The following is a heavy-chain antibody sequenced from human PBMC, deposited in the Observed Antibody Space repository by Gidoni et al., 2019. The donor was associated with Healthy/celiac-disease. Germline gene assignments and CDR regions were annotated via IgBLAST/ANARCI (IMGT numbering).Heavy chain of an antibody. CDR2: IVVGSGNT. D-gene: IGHD4-4*01. CDR3: AAGAVTTYYYYYYMDV. J-gene: IGHJ6*03. CDR1: GFTFTSSA. V-gene: IGHV1-58*01. Sequence: QMQLVQSGPEVKKPGTSVKVSCKASGFTFTSSAVQWVRQARGQRLEWIGWIVVGSGNTNYAQKFQERVTITRDMSTSTAYMELSSLRSEDTAVYYCAAGAVTTYYYYYYMDVWGKGTTVTVSS.